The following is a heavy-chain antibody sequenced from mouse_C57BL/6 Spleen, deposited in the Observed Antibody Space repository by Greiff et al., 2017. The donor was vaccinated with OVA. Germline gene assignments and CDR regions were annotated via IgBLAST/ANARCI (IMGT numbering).Heavy chain of an antibody. CDR2: IYPGDGDT. CDR3: ARSVTTVVAEGAMDY. CDR1: GYAFSSSW. Sequence: VQLQQSGPELVKPGASVKISCKASGYAFSSSWMNWVKQRPGKGLEWIGRIYPGDGDTNYNGKFKGKATLTADKSSSTAYMQLSSLTSEDSAVYFCARSVTTVVAEGAMDYWGQGTSVTVSS. J-gene: IGHJ4*01. V-gene: IGHV1-82*01. D-gene: IGHD1-1*01.